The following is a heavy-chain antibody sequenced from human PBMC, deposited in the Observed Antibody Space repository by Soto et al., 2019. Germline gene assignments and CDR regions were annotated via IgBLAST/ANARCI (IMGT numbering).Heavy chain of an antibody. V-gene: IGHV3-48*03. D-gene: IGHD3-3*01. Sequence: PGGSLRLSCVGSGFIFSSYEMNWVRQAPGKGLEWLSYISASGSTIYYADSVKGRFTISRDNAKNSLYLQMNSLRAEDTALYYCARDSSLLDDFTYVASYYYYGMDVWGQGTTVTVSS. CDR2: ISASGSTI. J-gene: IGHJ6*02. CDR1: GFIFSSYE. CDR3: ARDSSLLDDFTYVASYYYYGMDV.